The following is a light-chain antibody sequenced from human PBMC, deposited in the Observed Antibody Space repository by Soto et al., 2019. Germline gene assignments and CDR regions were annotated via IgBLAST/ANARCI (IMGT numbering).Light chain of an antibody. Sequence: DIQMTQSPSSLSASVGDRVTITCRASQSISIYLNWYQQKPGKAPMLLIYAASSLQTGVPSRFGGSGSGTYFTLTISSLQPEDFATYYCQQSYRTPTFGGGTKVEIK. CDR3: QQSYRTPT. CDR1: QSISIY. CDR2: AAS. J-gene: IGKJ4*01. V-gene: IGKV1-39*01.